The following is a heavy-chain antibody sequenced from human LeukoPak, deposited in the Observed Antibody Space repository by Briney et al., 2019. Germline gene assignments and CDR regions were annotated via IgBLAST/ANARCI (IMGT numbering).Heavy chain of an antibody. CDR2: ISYDGSSE. CDR3: ARPRGVGGYCSGGCCSLED. V-gene: IGHV3-30-3*01. J-gene: IGHJ4*02. Sequence: PGRSLRLSCAASGFTFSTYALHWVRQAPGKGLEWVAIISYDGSSEYYADSVKGRFTISRDNSKNTLYLQMNSLRAEDTAVYYCARPRGVGGYCSGGCCSLEDWGQGTLVTVSS. D-gene: IGHD2-15*01. CDR1: GFTFSTYA.